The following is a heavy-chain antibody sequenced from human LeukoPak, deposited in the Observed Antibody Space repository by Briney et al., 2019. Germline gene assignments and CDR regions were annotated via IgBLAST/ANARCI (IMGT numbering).Heavy chain of an antibody. Sequence: GGSLRLSCAASGFTFSNYAMNWVRQAPGKGLEWVSVITGSGESTYYADSVKGRFTISRDNSKNTLYLQMNSLRAEGTAVYYCAKGELGSTKGFDCWGQGTLVTVSS. CDR3: AKGELGSTKGFDC. D-gene: IGHD1-26*01. V-gene: IGHV3-23*01. J-gene: IGHJ4*02. CDR2: ITGSGEST. CDR1: GFTFSNYA.